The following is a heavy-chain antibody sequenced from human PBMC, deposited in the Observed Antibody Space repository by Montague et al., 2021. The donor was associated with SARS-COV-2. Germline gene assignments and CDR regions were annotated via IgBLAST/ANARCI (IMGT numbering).Heavy chain of an antibody. Sequence: SETLSLTCTVSGFSLGSGHYWCWIRQPPGKGLEWMGSIHHSGTTXXNPSLQRRPTMSIDTSTNLFSLRLTSVTAADTAVFFCVRGKAGGLRNVFDIWGQGTTVTVSS. J-gene: IGHJ3*02. D-gene: IGHD6-19*01. CDR1: GFSLGSGHY. V-gene: IGHV4-38-2*02. CDR3: VRGKAGGLRNVFDI. CDR2: IHHSGTT.